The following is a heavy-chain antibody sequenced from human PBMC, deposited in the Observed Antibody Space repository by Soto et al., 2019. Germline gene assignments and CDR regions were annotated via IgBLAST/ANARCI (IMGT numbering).Heavy chain of an antibody. Sequence: QVQLQESGPGLVKPSQTLSLTCIVSGASLSSGGYYWNWIRQHPGKGLEWIGNIYYSGSTNYNPSLKSRVTISVDTSKNQFSLKLTSMTAADTAVYYCARGVLIWGQGTQVTVSS. D-gene: IGHD3-16*01. J-gene: IGHJ4*02. CDR3: ARGVLI. V-gene: IGHV4-31*03. CDR2: IYYSGST. CDR1: GASLSSGGYY.